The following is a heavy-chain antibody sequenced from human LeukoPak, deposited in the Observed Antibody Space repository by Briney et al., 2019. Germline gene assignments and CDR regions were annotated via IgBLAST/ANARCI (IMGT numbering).Heavy chain of an antibody. CDR3: AKEKWLVPVFY. J-gene: IGHJ4*02. V-gene: IGHV3-53*01. D-gene: IGHD6-19*01. CDR2: IYSGGST. CDR1: GFTVSSNY. Sequence: GGSLRLSCAASGFTVSSNYMSWVRQAPGKGLEWVSVIYSGGSTYYADSVKGRFTISRDNSKNTLYLQMDSLRAEDTAVYYCAKEKWLVPVFYWGQGTLVTVSS.